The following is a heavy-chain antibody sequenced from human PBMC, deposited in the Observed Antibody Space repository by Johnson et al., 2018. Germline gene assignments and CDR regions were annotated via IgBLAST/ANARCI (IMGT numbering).Heavy chain of an antibody. Sequence: QVQLVESGAEVKKPGSSVKVSCKASGDTFSRHTITWVRQAPGQGLEWMGRIIPILGIINHAQKFQGRVTITADKSTSTAYMELSSLRSEDTAVDYCARGGYGDYFHAFDIWGQGTMVTVSS. D-gene: IGHD4-17*01. CDR1: GDTFSRHT. CDR3: ARGGYGDYFHAFDI. CDR2: IIPILGII. V-gene: IGHV1-69*02. J-gene: IGHJ3*02.